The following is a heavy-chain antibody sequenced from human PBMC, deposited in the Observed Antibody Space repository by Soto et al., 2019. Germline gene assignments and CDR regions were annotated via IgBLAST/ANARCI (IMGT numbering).Heavy chain of an antibody. Sequence: GGSLRLSCTVSGFTFNYFAFNWVRQAPRKGLEWVSGISGSGTNAYYANSVKGRFTIFRDNAKNTVYLQMNSLRADDTAVYYCAKREYYDTSGYFDYWGQGTLVTVSS. V-gene: IGHV3-23*01. CDR1: GFTFNYFA. J-gene: IGHJ4*02. D-gene: IGHD3-22*01. CDR3: AKREYYDTSGYFDY. CDR2: ISGSGTNA.